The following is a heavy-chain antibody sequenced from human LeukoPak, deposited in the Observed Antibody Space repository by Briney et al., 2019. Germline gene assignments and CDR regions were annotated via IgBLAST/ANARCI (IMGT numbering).Heavy chain of an antibody. CDR1: GFTFDDYA. D-gene: IGHD1-26*01. V-gene: IGHV3-9*01. Sequence: GGSLRLSCAASGFTFDDYAMHWVRQAPGKGLEWVSGISWNSGSIGYADSVKGRFTISRDNAKNSLYLQMNSLRAEDTALYYCAKDSGGSYYYMDVWGKGTTVTISS. J-gene: IGHJ6*03. CDR2: ISWNSGSI. CDR3: AKDSGGSYYYMDV.